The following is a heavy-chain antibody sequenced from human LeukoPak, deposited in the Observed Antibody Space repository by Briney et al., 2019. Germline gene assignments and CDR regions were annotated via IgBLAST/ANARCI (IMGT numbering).Heavy chain of an antibody. D-gene: IGHD5-18*01. CDR2: ISSSSSYI. CDR1: GFTFSSYS. CDR3: ARGLDTAMVG. Sequence: GGSQRLSCAASGFTFSSYSMNWVRQAPGKGLEWVSSISSSSSYIYYADSVKGRFTISRDNAKNSLYLQMNSLRAEDTAVYYCARGLDTAMVGWGQGTLVTVSS. J-gene: IGHJ4*02. V-gene: IGHV3-21*01.